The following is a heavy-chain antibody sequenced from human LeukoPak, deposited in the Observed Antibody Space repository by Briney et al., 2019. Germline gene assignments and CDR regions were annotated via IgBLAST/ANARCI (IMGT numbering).Heavy chain of an antibody. Sequence: SVKVSCKXSGGTFSSYAISWVRQAPGQGLEWMGGIIPIFGTANYAQKFQGRVTITTDESTSTAYMELSSLRSEDTAVYYCALGGSYYLLDYWGQGTLVTVSS. D-gene: IGHD1-26*01. CDR1: GGTFSSYA. V-gene: IGHV1-69*05. CDR3: ALGGSYYLLDY. J-gene: IGHJ4*02. CDR2: IIPIFGTA.